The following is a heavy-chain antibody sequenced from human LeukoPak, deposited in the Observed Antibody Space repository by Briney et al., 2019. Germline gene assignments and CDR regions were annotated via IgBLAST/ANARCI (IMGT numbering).Heavy chain of an antibody. V-gene: IGHV1-69*05. CDR3: ARDVTSIVVVTANYGDQIGDAFDV. CDR1: GGTFSIYA. Sequence: SVKVSCKASGGTFSIYAISWVRQAPGQGLEWMGGIIPIFGTANYAQKFQGRVTITTDESTSTAYMELSSLRSEDTAVYYCARDVTSIVVVTANYGDQIGDAFDVWRQGTMVTVSS. CDR2: IIPIFGTA. J-gene: IGHJ3*01. D-gene: IGHD2-21*02.